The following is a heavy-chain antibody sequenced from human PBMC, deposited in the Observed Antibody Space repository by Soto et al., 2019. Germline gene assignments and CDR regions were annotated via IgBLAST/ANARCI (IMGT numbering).Heavy chain of an antibody. V-gene: IGHV5-51*01. CDR1: GYSFTIYC. Sequence: GESLKISCDASGYSFTIYCIALVLQMLGKGLEWMGIIYPGGSDTKYSPSFQGQVTISADRSISTAYLQWGSLKASDSAIYYCARTRTFSLGFYYSAMDVWGQGTAVTVSS. J-gene: IGHJ6*02. D-gene: IGHD3-16*01. CDR2: IYPGGSDT. CDR3: ARTRTFSLGFYYSAMDV.